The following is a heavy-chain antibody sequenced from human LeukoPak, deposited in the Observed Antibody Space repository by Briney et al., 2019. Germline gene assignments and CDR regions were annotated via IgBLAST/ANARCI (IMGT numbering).Heavy chain of an antibody. CDR2: IYYSGST. CDR1: AGSFSGYY. D-gene: IGHD6-13*01. CDR3: ARAYRKQQLGWFDP. V-gene: IGHV4-59*01. Sequence: SETLSLTCAVYAGSFSGYYWSWIRQPPAKGLEWIGYIYYSGSTNYNPSLKSRVTISVDTSKNQFSLKLSSVTAADTAVYYCARAYRKQQLGWFDPWGQGTLVTVSS. J-gene: IGHJ5*02.